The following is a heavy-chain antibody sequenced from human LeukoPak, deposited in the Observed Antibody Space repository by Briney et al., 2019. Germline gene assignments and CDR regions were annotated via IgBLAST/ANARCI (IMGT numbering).Heavy chain of an antibody. D-gene: IGHD3-22*01. Sequence: GGSLRLSCAASGFTFSSYAMHWVRQAPGKGLEWVAVISYDGSNKYYADSVKGRFTISRDNSKNTLYLPMNSLRAEDTAVYYCARDGEKYYYDRGHFDYWGQGTLVTVSS. CDR3: ARDGEKYYYDRGHFDY. V-gene: IGHV3-30-3*01. CDR1: GFTFSSYA. J-gene: IGHJ4*02. CDR2: ISYDGSNK.